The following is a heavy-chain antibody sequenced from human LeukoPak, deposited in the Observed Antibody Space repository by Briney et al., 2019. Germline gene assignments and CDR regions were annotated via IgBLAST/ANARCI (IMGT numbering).Heavy chain of an antibody. CDR1: GFNFDYYY. CDR3: ARDMTLVTIGHAAFDI. V-gene: IGHV3-11*01. Sequence: GGSLRLSCTASGFNFDYYYMTWIRQPPGKGLGWVSYISNSGNTIYYADSVKGRFTISRDNAKNSLYLQMNSLRVDDTAVYYCARDMTLVTIGHAAFDIWGQGTFVTVSS. J-gene: IGHJ3*02. D-gene: IGHD4/OR15-4a*01. CDR2: ISNSGNTI.